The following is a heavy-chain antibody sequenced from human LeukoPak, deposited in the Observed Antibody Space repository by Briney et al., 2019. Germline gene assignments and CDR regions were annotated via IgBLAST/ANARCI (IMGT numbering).Heavy chain of an antibody. CDR2: ISGSGGST. D-gene: IGHD3-22*01. Sequence: PGGSLRLPCAASGFTFNNYAMSWVRQAPGKGLEWVSTISGSGGSTYYADSVKGRFTISRDNSKNTLYLQMNSLRAEDTAVYYCAKAVDSSGYSPYAYYGMDVWGQGTTVTVSS. CDR3: AKAVDSSGYSPYAYYGMDV. CDR1: GFTFNNYA. J-gene: IGHJ6*02. V-gene: IGHV3-23*01.